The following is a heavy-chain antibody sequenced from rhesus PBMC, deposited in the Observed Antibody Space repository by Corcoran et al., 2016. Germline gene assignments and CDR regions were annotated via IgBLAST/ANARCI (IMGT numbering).Heavy chain of an antibody. CDR3: ASDPDTAGTGPFDY. CDR1: GGSISRRY. V-gene: IGHV4-169*02. CDR2: IYGSGSRT. J-gene: IGHJ4*01. D-gene: IGHD5-30*01. Sequence: QLQLQESGPGLVKPSETLSVTCAVSGGSISRRYWSWIRQAPGKGLEWIGYIYGSGSRTNHHPSRKTRVTLLVDTSKNQRSLKLSSVTAADTAVYYCASDPDTAGTGPFDYWGQGVLVTVSS.